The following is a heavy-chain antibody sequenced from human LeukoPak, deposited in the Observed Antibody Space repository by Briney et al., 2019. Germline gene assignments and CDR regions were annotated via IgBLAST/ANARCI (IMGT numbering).Heavy chain of an antibody. CDR2: ISSGSRYI. Sequence: GGSLRLSCVASGFTFSSYSMNWVRQAPGKGLGWISSISSGSRYIYYADSVKGRFTISRDNANNSLYLQMNSLRAEDTAVYYCTRAVAAADFSPGYWGQGSLVTVSS. D-gene: IGHD3/OR15-3a*01. CDR1: GFTFSSYS. V-gene: IGHV3-21*01. CDR3: TRAVAAADFSPGY. J-gene: IGHJ4*02.